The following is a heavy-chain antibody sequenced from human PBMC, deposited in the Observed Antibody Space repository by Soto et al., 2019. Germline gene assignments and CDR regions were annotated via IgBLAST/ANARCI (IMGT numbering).Heavy chain of an antibody. CDR3: ASTGYRSSCLHYYYYSGMDV. D-gene: IGHD6-13*01. CDR2: IIPNSGGA. J-gene: IGHJ6*02. V-gene: IGHV1-2*04. Sequence: ASVKGSCKASGCTFSSYAISWVRQAPGQGLEWIGGIIPNSGGANYAQKVQGWVTMTRDTSISPAYMELSRLRSDDTAVYYCASTGYRSSCLHYYYYSGMDVWGQGTTVTVSS. CDR1: GCTFSSYA.